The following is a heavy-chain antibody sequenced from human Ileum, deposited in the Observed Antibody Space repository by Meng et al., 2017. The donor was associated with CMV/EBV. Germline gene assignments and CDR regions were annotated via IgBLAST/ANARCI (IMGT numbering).Heavy chain of an antibody. V-gene: IGHV3-74*01. J-gene: IGHJ4*02. CDR1: GFTFSSYW. Sequence: GESLKISCAASGFTFSSYWMHWVRQAPGKGLVWVSRINSDGSSTSYADSVKGRFTISRDNSMDTLYLHMNSLRADDTAVYYCAGTTTTSWYFDSWGQGTLVTVSS. CDR2: INSDGSST. D-gene: IGHD1-1*01. CDR3: AGTTTTSWYFDS.